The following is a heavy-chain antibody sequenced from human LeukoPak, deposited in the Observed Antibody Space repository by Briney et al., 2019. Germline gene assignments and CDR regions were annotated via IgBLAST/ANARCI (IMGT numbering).Heavy chain of an antibody. CDR1: GYTLTELS. J-gene: IGHJ4*02. Sequence: GASVKVSCKVSGYTLTELSMHWVRQAPGKGLEWMGGFDPEDGETIYAQKFQGRVTMTEDTSTDTAYMELGSLRSEDTAVYYCATAPPDGGYSYGYDYWGQGTLVTVSS. D-gene: IGHD5-18*01. CDR3: ATAPPDGGYSYGYDY. V-gene: IGHV1-24*01. CDR2: FDPEDGET.